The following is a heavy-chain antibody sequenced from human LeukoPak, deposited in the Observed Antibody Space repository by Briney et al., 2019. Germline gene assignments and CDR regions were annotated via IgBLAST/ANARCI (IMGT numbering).Heavy chain of an antibody. CDR1: GGSISRGSYY. D-gene: IGHD6-13*01. J-gene: IGHJ4*02. Sequence: SETLSLTCVVSGGSISRGSYYWNWIRQPAGKGLEWMGRIYNSGSTNYNPSLNSRVTISVDKSKNQFSLKLSSVTAADTAVYYRASLPSSWHPWNDYWGQGTLVTVSS. CDR3: ASLPSSWHPWNDY. V-gene: IGHV4-61*02. CDR2: IYNSGST.